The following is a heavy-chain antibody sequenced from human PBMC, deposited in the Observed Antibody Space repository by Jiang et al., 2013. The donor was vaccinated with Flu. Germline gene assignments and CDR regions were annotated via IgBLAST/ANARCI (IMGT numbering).Heavy chain of an antibody. CDR2: IDWDDGK. Sequence: KPTQTLTLTCTFSGFSLTSTGMRVSWIRQPPGKALEWLARIDWDDGKFYSTYLKTRLTISRDTSKNQVVLTMTQMDPVDTATYYCARMLQDSSGMFEFWGQGTLVTVSS. D-gene: IGHD3-22*01. V-gene: IGHV2-70*04. CDR1: GFSLTSTGMR. J-gene: IGHJ4*02. CDR3: ARMLQDSSGMFEF.